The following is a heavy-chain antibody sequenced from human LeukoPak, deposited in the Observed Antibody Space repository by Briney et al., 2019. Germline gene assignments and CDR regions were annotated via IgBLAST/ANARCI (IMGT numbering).Heavy chain of an antibody. J-gene: IGHJ4*02. CDR2: INHSGST. D-gene: IGHD6-25*01. CDR1: GGSFSGYY. Sequence: SETLSLTCAVYGGSFSGYYWSWIRQLPGKGLEWIGEINHSGSTNYNPSLKSRVTISVDTSKNQFSLKLSSVTAADTAVYYCARVSGGHWGQGTLVTVSS. V-gene: IGHV4-34*01. CDR3: ARVSGGH.